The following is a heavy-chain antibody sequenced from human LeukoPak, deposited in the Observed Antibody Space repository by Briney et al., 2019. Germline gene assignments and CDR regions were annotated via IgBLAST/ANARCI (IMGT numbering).Heavy chain of an antibody. J-gene: IGHJ4*01. D-gene: IGHD6-19*01. CDR1: GFTFSNSA. CDR2: LSGSGITT. CDR3: AKGIYSSGWSYFGY. V-gene: IGHV3-23*01. Sequence: GGSLRLSCAASGFTFSNSAMSWVRQAPGKGLEWVSTLSGSGITTYYADSVKGRFTISRDNSKNTLYLQMNSLRAEDTAVYYCAKGIYSSGWSYFGYWGHGTLVNVSS.